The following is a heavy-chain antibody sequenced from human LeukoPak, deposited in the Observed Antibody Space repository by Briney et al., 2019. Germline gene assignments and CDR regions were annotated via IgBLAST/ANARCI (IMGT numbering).Heavy chain of an antibody. J-gene: IGHJ4*02. Sequence: GGSLELSCAASGIHFPNYWVDWVRPAPGEGLVWVSRIDNDGGSTTYADSVKGRFTISRDNAKNTLYLQMNSVRAEDTAVYYCARSWFPYYFDYWGQGTLVTVSS. D-gene: IGHD3-9*01. CDR2: IDNDGGST. CDR3: ARSWFPYYFDY. CDR1: GIHFPNYW. V-gene: IGHV3-74*01.